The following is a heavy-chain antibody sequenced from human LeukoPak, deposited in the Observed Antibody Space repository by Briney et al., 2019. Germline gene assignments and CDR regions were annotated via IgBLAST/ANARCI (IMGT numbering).Heavy chain of an antibody. CDR2: INHSGST. Sequence: SETLSLTCAVYGGTFSGYYWSWIRQPPGKGLKWIGEINHSGSTNYNPSLKSRVTISVDTSKNQFSLKLSSVTAADTAVYYCAREDGYGDYVDAFDIWGQGTMVTVSS. CDR3: AREDGYGDYVDAFDI. CDR1: GGTFSGYY. V-gene: IGHV4-34*01. J-gene: IGHJ3*02. D-gene: IGHD4-17*01.